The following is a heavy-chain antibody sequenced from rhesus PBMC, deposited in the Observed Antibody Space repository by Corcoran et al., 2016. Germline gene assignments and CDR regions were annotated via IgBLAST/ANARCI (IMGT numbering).Heavy chain of an antibody. CDR3: VRYSGFYYFDY. Sequence: QVQLQESGPGLVKPSETLSLTCAVSGGSISSTNWWSWIRQPPGKGLEWIGDISGSSGSTYYTPSLQSRVTIAKDTSNNQFSLKLSSVTAADTAVYYCVRYSGFYYFDYWGQGVLVTVSS. CDR2: ISGSSGST. J-gene: IGHJ4*01. CDR1: GGSISSTNW. V-gene: IGHV4-65*02. D-gene: IGHD6-31*01.